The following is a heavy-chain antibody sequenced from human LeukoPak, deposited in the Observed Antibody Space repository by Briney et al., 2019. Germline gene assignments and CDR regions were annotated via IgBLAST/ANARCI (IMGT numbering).Heavy chain of an antibody. Sequence: SQTLSLTCTVSDGSISSGPDYWNWIRQHPGKGLEWIGYVYSTGNTHYNPSLKSRVTMSIDTPRNHFSLKLNSVTAADTAVYYCARGTAEFDYDNSGYLHWFDPWGQGILVTVSS. J-gene: IGHJ5*02. CDR1: DGSISSGPDY. CDR3: ARGTAEFDYDNSGYLHWFDP. V-gene: IGHV4-31*03. D-gene: IGHD3-22*01. CDR2: VYSTGNT.